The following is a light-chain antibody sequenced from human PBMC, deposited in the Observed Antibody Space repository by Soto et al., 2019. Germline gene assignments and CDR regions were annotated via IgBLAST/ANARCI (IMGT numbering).Light chain of an antibody. CDR3: SSYTISSSYV. J-gene: IGLJ1*01. CDR2: DVS. CDR1: SSDVGVYNY. Sequence: QSALTQPASVSGSPGQSITISCTGTSSDVGVYNYVSWFQQHPGKAPKLMVYDVSNRPSGVSNRFSGSKSGNTASLTISGLQAEDEADYYGSSYTISSSYVFATGTKVTVL. V-gene: IGLV2-14*03.